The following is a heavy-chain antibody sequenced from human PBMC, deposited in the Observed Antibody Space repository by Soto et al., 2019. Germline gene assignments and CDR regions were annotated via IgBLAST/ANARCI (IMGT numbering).Heavy chain of an antibody. Sequence: ASVKVSCKVSGYTLTELSMHWVRQAPGKGLEWMGGFDPEDGETIYAQKFQGRVTMTRNTSISTAYMELSSLRSEDTAVYYCARSRNRLGIRNYYYYYGMDVWGQGTTVTVSS. V-gene: IGHV1-24*01. CDR1: GYTLTELS. D-gene: IGHD7-27*01. J-gene: IGHJ6*02. CDR3: ARSRNRLGIRNYYYYYGMDV. CDR2: FDPEDGET.